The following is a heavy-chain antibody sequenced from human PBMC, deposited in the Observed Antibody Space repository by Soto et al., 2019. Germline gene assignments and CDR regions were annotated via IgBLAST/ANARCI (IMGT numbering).Heavy chain of an antibody. CDR2: ISYDGSNK. J-gene: IGHJ4*02. CDR3: ARVKQPRNGGGDY. CDR1: GFTFSSYA. Sequence: GGSLRLSCAASGFTFSSYAMHWVRQAPGKGLEWVAVISYDGSNKYYADSVKGRFTISRDNSKNTLYLQMNSLRAEDTAVYYCARVKQPRNGGGDYWGQGTLVTVSS. D-gene: IGHD1-1*01. V-gene: IGHV3-30-3*01.